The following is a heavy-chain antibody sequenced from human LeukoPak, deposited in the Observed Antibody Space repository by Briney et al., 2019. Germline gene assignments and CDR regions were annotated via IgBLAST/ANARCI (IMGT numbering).Heavy chain of an antibody. V-gene: IGHV3-23*01. D-gene: IGHD6-6*01. Sequence: GGSLRLSCTASGFTFGDYAMSWVRQAPGKGLEWVSAISGSGGSTYYADSVKGRFTISRDNSKNTLYLQMNSLRAEDTAVYYCAKAKSPRIAAFDYWGQGTLVTVSS. CDR1: GFTFGDYA. J-gene: IGHJ4*02. CDR2: ISGSGGST. CDR3: AKAKSPRIAAFDY.